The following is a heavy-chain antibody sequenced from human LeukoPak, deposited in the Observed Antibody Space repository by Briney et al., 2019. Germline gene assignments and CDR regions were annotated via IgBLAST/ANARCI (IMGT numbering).Heavy chain of an antibody. CDR2: INPNSGGT. Sequence: ASVTVSCKASGYTFTGYYMHWVRQAPGQGLEWMGWINPNSGGTNYAQKFQGWVTMTRDTSISTAYMELSRLRSDDTSVYYCARDAAGWYSGYALYYFDYWGQGTLVTVSS. J-gene: IGHJ4*02. D-gene: IGHD5-12*01. CDR1: GYTFTGYY. V-gene: IGHV1-2*04. CDR3: ARDAAGWYSGYALYYFDY.